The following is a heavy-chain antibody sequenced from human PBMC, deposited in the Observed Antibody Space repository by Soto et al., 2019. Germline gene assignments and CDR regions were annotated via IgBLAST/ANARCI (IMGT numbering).Heavy chain of an antibody. CDR3: ASRPGYCSGGSCYFGPSRYYYYMDV. CDR2: IYHSGST. J-gene: IGHJ6*03. V-gene: IGHV4-4*02. D-gene: IGHD2-15*01. CDR1: SGSISSSNW. Sequence: PSETLSLTCAVSSGSISSSNWWSWVRQPPGKGLEWIGEIYHSGSTNYNPSLKSRVTISVDKSKNQFSLKLSSVTAADTAVYYCASRPGYCSGGSCYFGPSRYYYYMDVWGKGTTVTVSS.